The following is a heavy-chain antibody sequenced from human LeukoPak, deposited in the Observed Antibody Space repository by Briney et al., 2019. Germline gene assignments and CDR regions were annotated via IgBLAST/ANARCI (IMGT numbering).Heavy chain of an antibody. Sequence: HPGGSLRLSCAASGFTFSSYWMSWVRQAPGKGLEWVANIKQDGSEKYYVDSVKGRFTISRDNAKNSLYLQMNSLRAEDTAVYYCARVDYYGTHYGMDVWGQGTTVTVSS. J-gene: IGHJ6*02. D-gene: IGHD3-10*01. CDR3: ARVDYYGTHYGMDV. CDR1: GFTFSSYW. V-gene: IGHV3-7*01. CDR2: IKQDGSEK.